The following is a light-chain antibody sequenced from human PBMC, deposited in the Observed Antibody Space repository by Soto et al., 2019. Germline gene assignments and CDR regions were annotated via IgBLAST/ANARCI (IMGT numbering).Light chain of an antibody. Sequence: EIVMTPSKDPLSVSPGERVTLSCRASQSVGNNLAWHQQKPGQAPRLLIYGASTRATGFPARFSGSGSGTEFTLTISSLQSEDFAVYYCQQDNGWPITFGQGTRLEIK. V-gene: IGKV3-15*01. CDR2: GAS. CDR1: QSVGNN. J-gene: IGKJ5*01. CDR3: QQDNGWPIT.